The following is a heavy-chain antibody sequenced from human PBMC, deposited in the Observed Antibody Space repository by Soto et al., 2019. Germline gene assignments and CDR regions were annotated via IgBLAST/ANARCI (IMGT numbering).Heavy chain of an antibody. CDR2: ISGSGGST. Sequence: EVQLVESGGGLVQPGGSLRLSCAASGFTFSSYAMSWVRQAPGKGLEWVSAISGSGGSTYYADSVKGRFTISRDNSKNTLYLQMNSLRAEDTAVYYCAKDRVTGTTFAAYYFDYWGQGTLVTVSS. CDR3: AKDRVTGTTFAAYYFDY. V-gene: IGHV3-23*04. CDR1: GFTFSSYA. D-gene: IGHD1-7*01. J-gene: IGHJ4*02.